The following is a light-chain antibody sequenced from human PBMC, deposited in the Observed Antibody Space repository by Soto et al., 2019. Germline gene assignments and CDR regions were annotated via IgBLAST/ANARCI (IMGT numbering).Light chain of an antibody. CDR1: QSVSSN. CDR3: QQYNNWPPWT. Sequence: EIVMTQSPATLSVSPGERATLSCRASQSVSSNLAWYQQKPGQAPRLLIYGASTRATGIPARFSCSGSVTEFTLTRSSLQSEDFAVYYWQQYNNWPPWTFGQRTKVEI. V-gene: IGKV3-15*01. J-gene: IGKJ1*01. CDR2: GAS.